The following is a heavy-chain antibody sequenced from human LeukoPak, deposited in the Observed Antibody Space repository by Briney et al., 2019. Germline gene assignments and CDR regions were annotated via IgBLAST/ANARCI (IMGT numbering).Heavy chain of an antibody. D-gene: IGHD2-15*01. V-gene: IGHV4-61*01. J-gene: IGHJ5*02. CDR2: IYYFGST. CDR1: GDSVSSGSYY. Sequence: SETLSLTCTVSGDSVSSGSYYWSWIRQPPGKGLEWIGYIYYFGSTNYNPSLKSRVTISVDTSKNQLSLELNSVTAADTAVYYCARGPRIVVVPFDPWGQGTLVTVSS. CDR3: ARGPRIVVVPFDP.